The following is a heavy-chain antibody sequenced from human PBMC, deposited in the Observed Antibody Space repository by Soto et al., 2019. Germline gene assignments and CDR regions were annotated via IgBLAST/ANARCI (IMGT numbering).Heavy chain of an antibody. V-gene: IGHV1-69*02. D-gene: IGHD2-15*01. Sequence: QVQLVQSGAEVKKPGSSVKVSCKASGGTFSSYTISWVRQAPGQGLEWMGRIIPILGIANYAQKFQGRVTITADKSTSTAYMELSSLRSEDTAVYYCARTSMGRYCSGGSCYDWGQGTLVTVSS. CDR3: ARTSMGRYCSGGSCYD. J-gene: IGHJ4*02. CDR1: GGTFSSYT. CDR2: IIPILGIA.